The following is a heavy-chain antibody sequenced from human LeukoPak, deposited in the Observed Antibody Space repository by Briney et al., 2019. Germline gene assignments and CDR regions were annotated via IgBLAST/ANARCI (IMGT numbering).Heavy chain of an antibody. CDR1: GFTFSSYA. D-gene: IGHD1-1*01. J-gene: IGHJ4*02. V-gene: IGHV3-23*01. CDR3: ARRPGLERYYFDY. CDR2: ISGSGGST. Sequence: GGSPRLSCAASGFTFSSYAMSWVRQAPGKGLQWVSTISGSGGSTYYADSVKGRFTISRDNSKNTLYLQMNSLRAEDTAVYYCARRPGLERYYFDYWGQGTLVTVSS.